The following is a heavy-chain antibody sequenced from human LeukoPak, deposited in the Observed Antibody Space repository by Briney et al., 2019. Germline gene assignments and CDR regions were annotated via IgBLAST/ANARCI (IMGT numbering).Heavy chain of an antibody. J-gene: IGHJ6*02. Sequence: SETLSLTCTVSDGSISSGAYHWNWIRQHPGKGLEWTGNIYYSGSTSYIPSLKSRVTISVDTSKTQFSLTLSSVTAADTAVYYCARSLTTTGGYAMDVWGQGTTVTVSS. D-gene: IGHD4-17*01. V-gene: IGHV4-31*03. CDR3: ARSLTTTGGYAMDV. CDR1: DGSISSGAYH. CDR2: IYYSGST.